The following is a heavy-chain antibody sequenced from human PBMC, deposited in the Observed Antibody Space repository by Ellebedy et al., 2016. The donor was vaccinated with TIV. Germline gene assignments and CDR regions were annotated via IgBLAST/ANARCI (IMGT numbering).Heavy chain of an antibody. CDR2: ISSSSSTI. D-gene: IGHD1-26*01. CDR3: ARVWDFEAAPLFDP. Sequence: GESLKISXAASGFTFSSYSMNWVRQAPGKGLEWVSYISSSSSTIYYADSVKGRFTISRDNAKNSLYLQMNSLRAEDTAVYYCARVWDFEAAPLFDPWGQGTLVTVSS. CDR1: GFTFSSYS. J-gene: IGHJ5*02. V-gene: IGHV3-48*01.